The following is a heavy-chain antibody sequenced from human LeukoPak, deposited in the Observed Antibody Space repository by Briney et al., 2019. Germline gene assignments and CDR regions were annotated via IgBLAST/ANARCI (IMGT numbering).Heavy chain of an antibody. Sequence: GGSLRLSCAASGFTFSNYWMHWVRQTPGEGLVCVSLIKGDGSSTTYADSVKGRFTISRDNAKNTVYLQMSSLRAEDTAIYYCARRYFDYWGQGTLVTVSS. CDR1: GFTFSNYW. J-gene: IGHJ4*02. CDR3: ARRYFDY. CDR2: IKGDGSST. V-gene: IGHV3-74*01.